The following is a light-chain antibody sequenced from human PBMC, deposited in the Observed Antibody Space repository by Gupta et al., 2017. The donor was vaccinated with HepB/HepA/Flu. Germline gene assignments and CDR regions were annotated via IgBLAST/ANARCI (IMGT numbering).Light chain of an antibody. V-gene: IGLV1-51*02. CDR2: ENS. J-gene: IGLJ1*01. CDR3: GTSYGSMSAFV. CDR1: RSNIGSNY. Sequence: QHVLTQPPSVSAAPGQKVTISCSGRRSNIGSNYVSWSQQLPGTAPKLLINENSKRPSKIPVRCSGSKSGPSPTLGITALQTVDEADDYCGTSYGSMSAFVFGPGTKVTVL.